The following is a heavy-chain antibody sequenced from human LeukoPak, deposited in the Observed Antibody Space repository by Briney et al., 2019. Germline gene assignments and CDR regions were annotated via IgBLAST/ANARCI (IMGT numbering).Heavy chain of an antibody. CDR3: ARNRGYAFDM. J-gene: IGHJ3*02. CDR2: IKSDGSST. Sequence: GGSLRLSCAASGFTFRSYWMDWVRQAPGKGLVWVSHIKSDGSSTSYAESVKGRFTISRDNTKNTLDLQMSSLRAEDTAVYYCARNRGYAFDMWGQGTMVTVSS. CDR1: GFTFRSYW. V-gene: IGHV3-74*01.